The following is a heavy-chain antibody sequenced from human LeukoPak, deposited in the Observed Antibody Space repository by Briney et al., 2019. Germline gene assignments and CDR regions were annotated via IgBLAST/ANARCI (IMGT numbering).Heavy chain of an antibody. Sequence: SETLSLTCSLSSGSIDNVHWCCVRQPPGKGLEWIGHTLYGGSNKFNPSLKSRVTISVDRPKNQFSSTLISVTAGDPAVYFFVSLLYGGAGRGNWGQGSLVTVSS. V-gene: IGHV4-59*12. J-gene: IGHJ4*02. CDR1: SGSIDNVH. CDR3: VSLLYGGAGRGN. CDR2: TLYGGSN. D-gene: IGHD1-26*01.